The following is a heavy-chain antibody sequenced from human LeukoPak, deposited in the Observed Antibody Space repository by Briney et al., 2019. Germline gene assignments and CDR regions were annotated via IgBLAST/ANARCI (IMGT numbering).Heavy chain of an antibody. CDR3: ARVTAYYDFWSGYYATHHRPNWFGP. V-gene: IGHV1-3*01. CDR1: GYTFTSYA. J-gene: IGHJ5*02. D-gene: IGHD3-3*01. CDR2: INAGNGNT. Sequence: ASVKVSCKASGYTFTSYAMHWVRQAPGQRLEWMGWINAGNGNTKYSQKFQGRVTITRDTSASTAHMELSSLRSEDTAVYYCARVTAYYDFWSGYYATHHRPNWFGPWGQGTLVTVSS.